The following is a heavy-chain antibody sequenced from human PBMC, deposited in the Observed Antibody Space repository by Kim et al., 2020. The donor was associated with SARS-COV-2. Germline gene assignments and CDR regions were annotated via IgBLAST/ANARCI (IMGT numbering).Heavy chain of an antibody. Sequence: GGSLRLSCAASGFTFSSYAMSWVRQAPGKGMEWVSAVSGSGGSTYYADSVKGRFTISRDKSKNTLYLQMNSLRAAATAVYYCANSDICRGSYFYYYGMDV. CDR3: ANSDICRGSYFYYYGMDV. V-gene: IGHV3-23*01. D-gene: IGHD3-3*01. J-gene: IGHJ6*01. CDR1: GFTFSSYA. CDR2: VSGSGGST.